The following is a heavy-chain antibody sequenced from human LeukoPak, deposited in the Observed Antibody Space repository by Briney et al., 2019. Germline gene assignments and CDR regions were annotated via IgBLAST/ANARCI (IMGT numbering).Heavy chain of an antibody. CDR1: SGSISTYY. Sequence: SETLSLTCTVSSGSISTYYWSWIRQPPGKGLEWIGYIYYSGSTKYNPSLKSRVTLSIDTSKNQFSLELSSVTAADTAVYYCARLKATVSIHAYFDSWGQGTLVTVSS. D-gene: IGHD4-17*01. CDR2: IYYSGST. V-gene: IGHV4-59*01. CDR3: ARLKATVSIHAYFDS. J-gene: IGHJ4*02.